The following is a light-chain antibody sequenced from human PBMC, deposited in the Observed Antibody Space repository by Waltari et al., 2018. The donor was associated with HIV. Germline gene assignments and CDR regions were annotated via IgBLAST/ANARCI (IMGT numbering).Light chain of an antibody. J-gene: IGKJ2*01. CDR3: QQYNIWPPDA. CDR2: GEF. CDR1: QSVSTN. Sequence: EIVLTQSPATLSLFPGERATLSCRASQSVSTNLAWYQQKSGQANRLLIYGEFTRASGIPTRCSGSRSGTEFTLTISSLQSEDFAVYYCQQYNIWPPDAFGQGTKLEIK. V-gene: IGKV3-15*01.